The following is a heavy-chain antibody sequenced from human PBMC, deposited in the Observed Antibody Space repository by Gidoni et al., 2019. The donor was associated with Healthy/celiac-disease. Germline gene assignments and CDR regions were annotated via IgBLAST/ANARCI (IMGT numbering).Heavy chain of an antibody. CDR1: GYTFTSFG. Sequence: QVQLVQSVTEVKKPGASVKVSCKASGYTFTSFGISWVRQAPGQGLEWMGWISPYYGNTNYAQNLQGRVTMTTDTSTSTAYMELRSLRSDDTAVYYCARDPGLRDYSNYYWGIDYWGQGTLVTVSS. D-gene: IGHD4-4*01. CDR2: ISPYYGNT. CDR3: ARDPGLRDYSNYYWGIDY. J-gene: IGHJ4*02. V-gene: IGHV1-18*01.